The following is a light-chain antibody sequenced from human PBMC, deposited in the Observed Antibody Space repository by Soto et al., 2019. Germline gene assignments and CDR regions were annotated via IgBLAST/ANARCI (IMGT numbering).Light chain of an antibody. CDR3: SSYTTTSTAV. J-gene: IGLJ7*01. Sequence: QSALTQPASVSGSPGQSITISCTGTSSDIGAYNYVSWYQQYPGKAPNLMIYEVSNRPSGVSNRFSGSKSGNTASLTISGLQAEDEADYSCSSYTTTSTAVFGGGTQLTVL. CDR1: SSDIGAYNY. V-gene: IGLV2-14*01. CDR2: EVS.